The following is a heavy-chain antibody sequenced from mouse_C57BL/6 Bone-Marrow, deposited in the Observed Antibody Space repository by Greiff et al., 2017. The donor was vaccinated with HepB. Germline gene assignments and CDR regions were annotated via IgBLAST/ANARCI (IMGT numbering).Heavy chain of an antibody. Sequence: EVKLMESGGGLVQPGGSLKLSCAASGFTFSDYYMYWVRQTPEKRLEWVAYISNGGGSTYYPDTVKGRFTISRDNAKNTLYLQMSRVKSEDTAIYYSARDRMIYYYGSSSHYSAMDYSGQRTSVTASS. V-gene: IGHV5-12*01. CDR3: ARDRMIYYYGSSSHYSAMDY. CDR1: GFTFSDYY. CDR2: ISNGGGST. J-gene: IGHJ4*01. D-gene: IGHD1-1*01.